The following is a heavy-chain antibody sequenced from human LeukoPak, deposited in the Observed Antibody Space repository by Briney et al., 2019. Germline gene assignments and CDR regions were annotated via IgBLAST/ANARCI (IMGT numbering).Heavy chain of an antibody. CDR2: INSDGSRT. CDR1: GFTFNSYW. J-gene: IGHJ4*02. CDR3: ARGAESDY. Sequence: TGGSLRLSCAASGFTFNSYWMHWVRQAPGKGLVWVSRINSDGSRTSYGDSVKGRFTISRDNAKSTLYLQMNSLRADDTAVYFCARGAESDYWGQGTLVTVSS. V-gene: IGHV3-74*01.